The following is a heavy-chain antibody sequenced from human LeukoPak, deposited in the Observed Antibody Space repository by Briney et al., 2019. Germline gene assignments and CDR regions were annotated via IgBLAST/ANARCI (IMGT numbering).Heavy chain of an antibody. CDR2: ISAYNGNT. J-gene: IGHJ5*02. V-gene: IGHV1-18*01. CDR3: ARDPVVPLFENGGSSSSFRGSQHNWFDP. Sequence: ASVKVSCKASGYTFTSYGISWVRQAPGQGLEWMGWISAYNGNTNYAQKLQGRVTMTTDTSTSTAYMELRSLRSDDTAVYYCARDPVVPLFENGGSSSSFRGSQHNWFDPWGQGTLVTVSS. D-gene: IGHD3-3*02. CDR1: GYTFTSYG.